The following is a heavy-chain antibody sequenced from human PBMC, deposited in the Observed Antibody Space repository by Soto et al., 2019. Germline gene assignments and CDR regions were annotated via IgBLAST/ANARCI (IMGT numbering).Heavy chain of an antibody. CDR3: ARAAEYCSGGSCYDFYYYYYYGMDV. CDR1: GGTFSSYA. Sequence: SVKVSCKASGGTFSSYAISWVRQAPGQGLEWMGGIIPIFGTANYAQKFQGRVTITADESTSTAYMELSSLRSEDTAVYYCARAAEYCSGGSCYDFYYYYYYGMDVWGQGTTVTVSS. J-gene: IGHJ6*02. V-gene: IGHV1-69*13. CDR2: IIPIFGTA. D-gene: IGHD2-15*01.